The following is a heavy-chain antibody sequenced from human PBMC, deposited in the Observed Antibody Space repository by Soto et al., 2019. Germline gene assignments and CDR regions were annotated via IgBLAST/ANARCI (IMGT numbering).Heavy chain of an antibody. CDR1: GFTFDDYA. D-gene: IGHD3-3*01. Sequence: GGSLRLSCAASGFTFDDYAMHWVRQAPGKGLEWVSGISWNSGSIGYADSVKGRFTISRDNAKNSLYLQMNSLRAEDTAIYYCARDSLGWPTDFDCWGQGALVTVSS. J-gene: IGHJ4*02. V-gene: IGHV3-9*01. CDR3: ARDSLGWPTDFDC. CDR2: ISWNSGSI.